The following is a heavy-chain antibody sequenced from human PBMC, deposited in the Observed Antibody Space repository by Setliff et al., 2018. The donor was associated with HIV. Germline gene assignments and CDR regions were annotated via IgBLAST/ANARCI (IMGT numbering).Heavy chain of an antibody. CDR1: GASISGFY. Sequence: TSETLSLTCTVSGASISGFYWSWIRQPPGKGLQWIGYIYTSGPTNYNPSLESRVTISVDTSKNQFSLKLSSVTAADTAVYYCARRLFGAVAGTYGMDVWGQGTTVTVSS. CDR2: IYTSGPT. V-gene: IGHV4-4*09. D-gene: IGHD6-19*01. J-gene: IGHJ6*02. CDR3: ARRLFGAVAGTYGMDV.